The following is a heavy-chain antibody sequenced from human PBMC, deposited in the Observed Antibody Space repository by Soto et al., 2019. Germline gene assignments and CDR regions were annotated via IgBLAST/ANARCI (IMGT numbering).Heavy chain of an antibody. CDR3: TRDVRVAVAGPQDY. Sequence: GGSLRLSCTASGFTFGDYAMSWFRQAPGKGLEWVGFIRSKAYGGTTEYAASVKGRFTISRDDSKSIAYLQMNSLKTEDTAVYYCTRDVRVAVAGPQDYWGQGTLVTVSS. D-gene: IGHD6-19*01. V-gene: IGHV3-49*03. CDR2: IRSKAYGGTT. CDR1: GFTFGDYA. J-gene: IGHJ4*02.